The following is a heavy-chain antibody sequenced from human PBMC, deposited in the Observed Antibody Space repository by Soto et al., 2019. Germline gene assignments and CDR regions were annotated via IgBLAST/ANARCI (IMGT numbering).Heavy chain of an antibody. CDR2: INPNSGGT. D-gene: IGHD3-10*01. Sequence: ASVKVSCKASGYTFTGYYMHWVRQAPGQGLEWMGCINPNSGGTNYAQKFQGRVTMTRDTSIGTAYMELSRLRSDDTAVYYCARVTGGNYYGSGSYIDVWGK. V-gene: IGHV1-2*02. CDR1: GYTFTGYY. J-gene: IGHJ6*04. CDR3: ARVTGGNYYGSGSYIDV.